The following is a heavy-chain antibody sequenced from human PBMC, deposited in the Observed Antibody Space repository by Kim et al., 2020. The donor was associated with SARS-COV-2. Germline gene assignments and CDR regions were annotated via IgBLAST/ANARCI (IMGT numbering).Heavy chain of an antibody. D-gene: IGHD3-3*01. V-gene: IGHV3-15*01. CDR2: IKSKTDGGTT. J-gene: IGHJ6*02. Sequence: GGSLRLSCAASGFTFSNAWMSWVRQAPGKGLEWVGRIKSKTDGGTTDYAAPVKGRFTISRDDSKNTLYLQMNSLKTEDTAVYYCTTEEWRHEDYYYYGMDVWGQGTTVTVSS. CDR3: TTEEWRHEDYYYYGMDV. CDR1: GFTFSNAW.